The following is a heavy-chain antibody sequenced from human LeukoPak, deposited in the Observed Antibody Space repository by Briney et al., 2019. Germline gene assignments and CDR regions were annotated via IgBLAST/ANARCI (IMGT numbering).Heavy chain of an antibody. CDR2: IRSKAYGGTT. CDR3: NCVRGYESSGYYFDY. J-gene: IGHJ4*02. CDR1: GFTFGDYA. V-gene: IGHV3-49*03. Sequence: GGSLRLSCTASGFTFGDYAMSWFRQAPGKGLEWVGFIRSKAYGGTTEYAASVKGRFTISRDDSKSIAYLQMNSLKTEDTAVYFCNCVRGYESSGYYFDYWGQGTLVTVSS. D-gene: IGHD3-22*01.